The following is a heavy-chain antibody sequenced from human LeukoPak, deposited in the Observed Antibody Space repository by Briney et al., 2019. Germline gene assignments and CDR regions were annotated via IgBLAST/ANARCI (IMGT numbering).Heavy chain of an antibody. J-gene: IGHJ6*02. CDR3: ARDRGPSSYYGMDV. D-gene: IGHD3-10*01. V-gene: IGHV3-66*01. CDR1: GFTVSSNY. CDR2: IYSGGST. Sequence: GGSLRLSCAASGFTVSSNYMSWVRQAPGEGLEWVSVIYSGGSTYYADSVKGRFTISRDNSKNTLYLQMNSLRAEDTAVYYCARDRGPSSYYGMDVWGQGTTVTVSS.